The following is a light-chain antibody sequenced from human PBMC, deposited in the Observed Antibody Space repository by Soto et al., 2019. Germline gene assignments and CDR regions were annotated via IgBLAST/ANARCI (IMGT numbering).Light chain of an antibody. CDR3: QQYYSYSRA. CDR1: QSISNL. Sequence: DIQMTQSPSTLSASEGDRVTITCRASQSISNLLAWYQQKPGKAPKLLIYKASTLASGVPSRFSGIISGTEFTLAISSLQPDDFATYYCQQYYSYSRAFGQGTRVEIK. V-gene: IGKV1-5*03. J-gene: IGKJ1*01. CDR2: KAS.